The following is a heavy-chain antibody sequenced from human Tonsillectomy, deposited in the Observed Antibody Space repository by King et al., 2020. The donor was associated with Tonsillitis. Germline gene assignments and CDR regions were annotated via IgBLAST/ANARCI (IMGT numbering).Heavy chain of an antibody. D-gene: IGHD6-19*01. CDR2: ISSSSSYI. J-gene: IGHJ4*02. V-gene: IGHV3-21*01. Sequence: VQLVESGGGLVKPGGSLRLSCAASGFTFSSYSMNWVRQAPGKGLEWVSSISSSSSYIYYADSVKGRFTISRDNAKNSLYLQMNSLRAEDTAVYYCARGARIAVAGTEGLVFDYWGQGTLVTVSS. CDR1: GFTFSSYS. CDR3: ARGARIAVAGTEGLVFDY.